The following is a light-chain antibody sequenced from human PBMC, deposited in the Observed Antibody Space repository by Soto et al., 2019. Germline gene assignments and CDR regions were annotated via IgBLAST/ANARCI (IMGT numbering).Light chain of an antibody. CDR3: QKYNTWPRT. J-gene: IGKJ1*01. Sequence: EIVMTQSPDNLSVSLGQGATLSCRASQPISRNLAWYQQKPGQAPRLLIYGASTSATDIPGRFSGGESGTAFTRTIISLQSEDFAIYFCQKYNTWPRTFGQGNKV. CDR1: QPISRN. V-gene: IGKV3-15*01. CDR2: GAS.